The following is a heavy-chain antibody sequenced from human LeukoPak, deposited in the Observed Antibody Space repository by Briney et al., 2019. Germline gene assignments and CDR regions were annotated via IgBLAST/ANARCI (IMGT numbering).Heavy chain of an antibody. CDR3: ARGQYYYDSSGYYTLGY. D-gene: IGHD3-22*01. CDR1: GFSLDDYG. J-gene: IGHJ4*02. CDR2: INWNGGST. V-gene: IGHV3-20*04. Sequence: GGSLRLSCAASGFSLDDYGMGSVRQAPGKGLEWVSGINWNGGSTGYADSVKGRFTISRDNAKNSLYLQMNSLRAEDTALYYCARGQYYYDSSGYYTLGYWGQGTLVTVSS.